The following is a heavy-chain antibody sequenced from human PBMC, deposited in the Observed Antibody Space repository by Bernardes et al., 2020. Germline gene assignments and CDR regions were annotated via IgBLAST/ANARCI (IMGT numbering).Heavy chain of an antibody. CDR2: ISGSGGST. CDR3: AKSKGRFRGWRWSGSHGLDY. D-gene: IGHD3-3*01. V-gene: IGHV3-23*01. CDR1: GFTFSSYA. Sequence: GGSLRLSCAASGFTFSSYAMSWVRQAPGKGLEWVSAISGSGGSTYYADSVKGRFTISRDNSKNTLYLQMNSLRAEDTAVYYCAKSKGRFRGWRWSGSHGLDYWGQGTLVTVSS. J-gene: IGHJ4*02.